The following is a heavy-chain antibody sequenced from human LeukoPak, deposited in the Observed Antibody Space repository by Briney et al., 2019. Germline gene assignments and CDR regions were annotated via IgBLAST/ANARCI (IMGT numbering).Heavy chain of an antibody. CDR2: ISSSGSTI. V-gene: IGHV3-48*03. J-gene: IGHJ6*02. CDR3: ARPPSITNPYYGMDV. Sequence: PGGSLRLSCAASGFTFDDYAMHWVRQAPGEGLEWVSYISSSGSTIYYADSVKGRFTISRDNAKNSLCLQMNGLRVEDTAVYYCARPPSITNPYYGMDVWGQGTTVTVSS. D-gene: IGHD3-3*01. CDR1: GFTFDDYA.